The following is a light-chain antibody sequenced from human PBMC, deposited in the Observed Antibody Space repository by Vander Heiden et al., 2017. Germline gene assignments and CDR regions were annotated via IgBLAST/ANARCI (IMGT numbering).Light chain of an antibody. V-gene: IGKV2-28*01. J-gene: IGKJ5*01. CDR2: LGS. CDR1: QSLLHSNGYNY. Sequence: DIVMTQSPLSLPVTPGEPASISCRSSQSLLHSNGYNYLDWYLQKPGQSPQLLIYLGSNRASGVPDRFSGSGSGTDFTLKISRVEAENIGVYYCRQALQTLFTFGPGTLMEIK. CDR3: RQALQTLFT.